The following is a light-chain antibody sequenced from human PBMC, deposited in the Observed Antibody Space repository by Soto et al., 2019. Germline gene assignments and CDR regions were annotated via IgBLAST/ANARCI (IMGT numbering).Light chain of an antibody. Sequence: EIVLTQSPGTLSLSPGERATLSCRASQYVSTTFFAWYQQKPGQAPRLLIYGASTRATGIPARFSGSGSGTEFTLTISSLQSEDFAVYYCQQYNNLITFGQGTRLEIK. CDR2: GAS. CDR3: QQYNNLIT. CDR1: QYVSTT. V-gene: IGKV3-15*01. J-gene: IGKJ5*01.